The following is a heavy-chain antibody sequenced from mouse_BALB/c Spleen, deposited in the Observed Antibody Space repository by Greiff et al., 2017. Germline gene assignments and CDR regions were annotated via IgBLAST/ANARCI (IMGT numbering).Heavy chain of an antibody. J-gene: IGHJ2*01. Sequence: VNLVESGPGLVAPSQSLSITCTVSGFSLTGYGVNWVRQPPGKGLEWLGMIWGDGSTDYNSALKSRLSISKDNSKSQVFLKLNSLQTDDTARYYCARDQGYGNYFFDYWGQGTTLTVSS. CDR1: GFSLTGYG. D-gene: IGHD2-10*02. CDR3: ARDQGYGNYFFDY. V-gene: IGHV2-6-7*01. CDR2: IWGDGST.